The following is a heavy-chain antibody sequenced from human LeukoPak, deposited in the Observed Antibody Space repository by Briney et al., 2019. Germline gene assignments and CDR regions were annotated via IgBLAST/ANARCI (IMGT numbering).Heavy chain of an antibody. CDR2: IYHSGST. CDR3: ARAAMGSDFDY. Sequence: SETLSLTCAVSGGSISSGGYSLSWSRQPPGKGLEWIGYIYHSGSTYYNPSLKSRVTISVDRSKNQFSLKLSSVTAADTAVYYCARAAMGSDFDYWGQGTLVTVSS. V-gene: IGHV4-30-2*01. J-gene: IGHJ4*02. CDR1: GGSISSGGYS. D-gene: IGHD3-10*01.